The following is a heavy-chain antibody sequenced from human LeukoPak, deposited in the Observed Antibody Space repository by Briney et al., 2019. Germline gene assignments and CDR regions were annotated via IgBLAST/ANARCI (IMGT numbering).Heavy chain of an antibody. CDR2: IKQDGSQT. D-gene: IGHD5-24*01. J-gene: IGHJ4*02. V-gene: IGHV3-7*01. CDR3: AREEEMTTIAFDY. Sequence: GGSLRLSCAASGFTFSTYWMTWVRQAPGKGLEWVADIKQDGSQTYYVDSVKGRFTISRDNAKNSLYLQMDSLGVDDTAVYYCAREEEMTTIAFDYWGQGTLVTVSS. CDR1: GFTFSTYW.